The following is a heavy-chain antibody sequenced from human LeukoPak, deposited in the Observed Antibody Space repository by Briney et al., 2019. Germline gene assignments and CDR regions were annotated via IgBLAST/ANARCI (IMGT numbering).Heavy chain of an antibody. CDR3: ARVRDDYYDSSGYSRTGTFDI. CDR2: IYYTGST. CDR1: GASISSYY. J-gene: IGHJ3*02. D-gene: IGHD3-22*01. V-gene: IGHV4-59*01. Sequence: PSETLSLTCTVSGASISSYYWSWIRQPPGKGLEWIGYIYYTGSTDYNPSLKSRVTISVDTSKNQFSLKLSSVAAADTAVYYCARVRDDYYDSSGYSRTGTFDIWGQGTMVTVSS.